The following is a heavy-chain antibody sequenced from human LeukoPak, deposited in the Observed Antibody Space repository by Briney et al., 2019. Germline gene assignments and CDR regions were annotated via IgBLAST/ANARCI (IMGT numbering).Heavy chain of an antibody. D-gene: IGHD3-9*01. Sequence: GSLRLSCAASGFRVSGYDLNWTRQAPGKGLEWIAYISISSSNIHYADSVRGRFTISRDNANNSLYLQLSSLRVEDTAVYYCAREYYGVIFSHYLDVWGKGTTVTVSS. CDR2: ISISSSNI. CDR1: GFRVSGYD. V-gene: IGHV3-48*04. J-gene: IGHJ6*04. CDR3: AREYYGVIFSHYLDV.